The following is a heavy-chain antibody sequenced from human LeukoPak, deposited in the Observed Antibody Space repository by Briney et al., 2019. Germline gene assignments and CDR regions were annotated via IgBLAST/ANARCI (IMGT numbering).Heavy chain of an antibody. Sequence: PGGSLRLSCAASGFTFNGYWMSWVRQAPGKGLEWVANIKEDGSAQYYVGSVKGRFTISRDNAKNSLNLQMNSLRAEDTAVYYCATSSNAPGNHWGQGTLVTVSP. CDR3: ATSSNAPGNH. CDR2: IKEDGSAQ. CDR1: GFTFNGYW. J-gene: IGHJ5*02. V-gene: IGHV3-7*01. D-gene: IGHD2-2*01.